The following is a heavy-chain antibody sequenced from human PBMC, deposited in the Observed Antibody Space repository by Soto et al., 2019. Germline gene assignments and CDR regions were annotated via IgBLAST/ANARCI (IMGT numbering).Heavy chain of an antibody. CDR3: ASQRYCDDDCYLFDY. V-gene: IGHV4-4*02. Sequence: SETLSLTCTVSGGSISSGDFCWSWIRQPPGKGLEWIGEIHHSGSTNYNPSLKSRVIISVDKSKNQFSLKLSSVTAADTAVYYCASQRYCDDDCYLFDYWGQGTLVTVSS. CDR2: IHHSGST. D-gene: IGHD2-21*02. J-gene: IGHJ4*02. CDR1: GGSISSGDFC.